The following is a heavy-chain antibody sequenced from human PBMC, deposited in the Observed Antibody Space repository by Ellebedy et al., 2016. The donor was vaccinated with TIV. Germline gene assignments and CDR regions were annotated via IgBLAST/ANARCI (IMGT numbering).Heavy chain of an antibody. V-gene: IGHV3-30-3*01. Sequence: GESLKISCAASGFTFSSYAMHWVRQAPGKGLEWVAVISYDGSNKYYADSVKGRFTISRDNSKNTLYLQMNSLRAEDTAVYYCAREGRAVTSQIPAHRGERYGMDVWGQGTTVTVSS. CDR3: AREGRAVTSQIPAHRGERYGMDV. D-gene: IGHD4-17*01. CDR1: GFTFSSYA. J-gene: IGHJ6*02. CDR2: ISYDGSNK.